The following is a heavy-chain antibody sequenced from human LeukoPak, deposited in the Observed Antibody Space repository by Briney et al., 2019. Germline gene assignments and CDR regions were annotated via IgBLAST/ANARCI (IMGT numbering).Heavy chain of an antibody. Sequence: GTSLRLSCAVSGFAFRSLAMHWVRQAPGKGLEWVAFISYDGNNQYYADSVKGRFTISRDNSKNTLYLQMNNLRAEDTAIYYCARVGSRYCSGANCYDGFWGQGTLVSVSS. V-gene: IGHV3-30-3*01. CDR2: ISYDGNNQ. D-gene: IGHD2-15*01. CDR3: ARVGSRYCSGANCYDGF. J-gene: IGHJ4*02. CDR1: GFAFRSLA.